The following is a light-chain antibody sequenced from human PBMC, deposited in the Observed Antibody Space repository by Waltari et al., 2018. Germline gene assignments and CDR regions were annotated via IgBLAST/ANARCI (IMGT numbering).Light chain of an antibody. Sequence: SYELTQSLSVSVALGQTATISCVGDNIGRKTVHWYLHKPGQAPVLVIYRDSHRPSGIPERFSGSNSGNTATLTISRAQVGDEADFYCQVWDSTTDVIFGGGTKLTVL. V-gene: IGLV3-9*01. CDR3: QVWDSTTDVI. CDR2: RDS. CDR1: NIGRKT. J-gene: IGLJ2*01.